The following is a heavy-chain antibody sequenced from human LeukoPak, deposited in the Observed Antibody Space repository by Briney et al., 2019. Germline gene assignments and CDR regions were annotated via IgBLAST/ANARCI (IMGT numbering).Heavy chain of an antibody. CDR1: GGSISSSSYY. J-gene: IGHJ4*02. D-gene: IGHD6-19*01. Sequence: PSETLSLTCTVSGGSISSSSYYWGWIRQPPGTGLEWLGSIYYSGSTYYNPSLKSRVTISVDTSKNQFSLKLSSVTAADTAVYYCARTFPPRAVAGSGFDFDYWGQGTLVTVSS. V-gene: IGHV4-39*01. CDR2: IYYSGST. CDR3: ARTFPPRAVAGSGFDFDY.